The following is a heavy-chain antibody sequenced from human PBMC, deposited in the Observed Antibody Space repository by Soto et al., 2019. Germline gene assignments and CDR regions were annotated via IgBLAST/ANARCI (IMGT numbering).Heavy chain of an antibody. V-gene: IGHV3-30-3*01. CDR2: ISYDGSNK. Sequence: GSLRLSCAASGFTFSSYAMHWVRQAPGKGLEWVAVISYDGSNKYYADSVKGRFTISRDNSKNTLYLQMNSLRAEDTAVYYCARDLAEYYDFWSGSYGMDVWGQGTTVTVS. CDR3: ARDLAEYYDFWSGSYGMDV. J-gene: IGHJ6*02. CDR1: GFTFSSYA. D-gene: IGHD3-3*01.